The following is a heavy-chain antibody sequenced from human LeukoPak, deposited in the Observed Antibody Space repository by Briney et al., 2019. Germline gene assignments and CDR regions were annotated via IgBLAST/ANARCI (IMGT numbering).Heavy chain of an antibody. CDR1: GGSFSGYY. Sequence: ASETLSLTCAVYGGSFSGYYWSWIRQPPGKGLEWIGEINHSGSTNYNPSLKSRVTISVDTSKNQFSLKLSSVTAADTAVYYCARHRGHSGGSYSLDYWGQGTLVTVSS. D-gene: IGHD1-26*01. CDR2: INHSGST. J-gene: IGHJ4*02. V-gene: IGHV4-34*01. CDR3: ARHRGHSGGSYSLDY.